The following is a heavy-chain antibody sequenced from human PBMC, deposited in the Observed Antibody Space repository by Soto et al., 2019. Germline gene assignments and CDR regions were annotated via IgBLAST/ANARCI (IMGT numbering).Heavy chain of an antibody. CDR1: GFTFSSYA. CDR3: AKSFITMIVVVIPDAFDI. V-gene: IGHV3-23*01. J-gene: IGHJ3*02. D-gene: IGHD3-22*01. Sequence: GGSLRLSCAASGFTFSSYAMSWVRQAPGKGLEWVSAISGSGGSTYYADSVKGRFTISRDNSKNTLYLQMNSLRAEDTAVYYCAKSFITMIVVVIPDAFDIWGQGTMVTVSS. CDR2: ISGSGGST.